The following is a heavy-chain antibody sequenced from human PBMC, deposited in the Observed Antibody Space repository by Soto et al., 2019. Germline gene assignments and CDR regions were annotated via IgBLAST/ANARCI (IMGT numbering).Heavy chain of an antibody. V-gene: IGHV3-9*01. CDR1: GFTFDDYA. J-gene: IGHJ3*02. CDR2: ISWNSGSI. Sequence: EVQLVESGGGLVQPGRSLRLSCAASGFTFDDYAMHWVRQAPGKGLEWVSGISWNSGSIGYADSVKGRFTISRDNAKNSLYLQMNSLRAEDTALYYSAKDMGSGWYYGSGDDAFDIWGQGTMVTVSS. CDR3: AKDMGSGWYYGSGDDAFDI. D-gene: IGHD3-10*01.